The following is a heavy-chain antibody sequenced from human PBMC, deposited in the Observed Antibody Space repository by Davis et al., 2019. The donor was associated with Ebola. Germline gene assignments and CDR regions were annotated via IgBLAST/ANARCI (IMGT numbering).Heavy chain of an antibody. J-gene: IGHJ4*01. CDR1: GDSISSDSFS. V-gene: IGHV4-30-2*01. CDR3: ARQTGTYLKTHFDY. D-gene: IGHD1-14*01. CDR2: ISHSGST. Sequence: TLSLTCAISGDSISSDSFSWSWLRQPPGKGLEWIGYISHSGSTDYSPSLKSRVTISVDRSKNQFFLRLTSVTAADTAVYYCARQTGTYLKTHFDYWGHGALVTVSS.